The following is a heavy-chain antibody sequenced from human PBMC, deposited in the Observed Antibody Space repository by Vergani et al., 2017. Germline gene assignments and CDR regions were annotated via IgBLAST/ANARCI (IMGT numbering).Heavy chain of an antibody. CDR1: GYTFTSYD. CDR3: ARGSQGATWGLGYYYYYMDV. D-gene: IGHD1-26*01. J-gene: IGHJ6*03. CDR2: MNPNSGNT. Sequence: QVQLVQSGAEVKKPGASVKVSCKASGYTFTSYDINWVRQATGQGLEWMGWMNPNSGNTGYAQKFQGRVTMTRNTSISTAYMGLSSLRSEDTAVYYCARGSQGATWGLGYYYYYMDVWGKGTTVTVSS. V-gene: IGHV1-8*01.